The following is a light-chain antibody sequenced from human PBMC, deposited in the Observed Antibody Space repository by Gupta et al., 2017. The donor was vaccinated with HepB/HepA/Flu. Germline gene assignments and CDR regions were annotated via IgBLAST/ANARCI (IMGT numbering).Light chain of an antibody. J-gene: IGLJ3*02. V-gene: IGLV3-25*03. CDR3: QSADSSATYVV. CDR1: ALTKKY. CDR2: KDT. Sequence: SYELTQPPSMSVSPGPTARITCSGHALTKKYAYWYQQRPGHATVMIIYKDTERPSGIPERFSGSTSGTTVTLTISGVQAEDEADYYCQSADSSATYVVFGGGTKLAVL.